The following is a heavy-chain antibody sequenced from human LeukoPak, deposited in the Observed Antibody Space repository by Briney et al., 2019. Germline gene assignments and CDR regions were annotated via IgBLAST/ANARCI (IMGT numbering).Heavy chain of an antibody. CDR2: IYSGGST. J-gene: IGHJ1*01. V-gene: IGHV3-66*01. Sequence: GGSLRLSCAASGFTVSSNYMSWVRQAPGKGLEWVSVIYSGGSTYYADSVKGRFTISRDNSKNTLYLQMNSLRAEDTAVYYCARDQRIAKSYFQHWGQGTLVTVSS. D-gene: IGHD6-13*01. CDR3: ARDQRIAKSYFQH. CDR1: GFTVSSNY.